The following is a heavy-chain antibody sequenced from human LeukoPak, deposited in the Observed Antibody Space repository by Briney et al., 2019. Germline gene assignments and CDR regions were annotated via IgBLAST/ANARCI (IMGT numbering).Heavy chain of an antibody. CDR2: IYTSGST. J-gene: IGHJ5*02. Sequence: SETLSLTCTVSGGSISSYYWSWIRQPAGKGLEWIGRIYTSGSTNYNPSLKSRVTVSVDTSKNQFSLKLSSVTAADTAVYYCARDIIRATSGYDLTDLYPWGQGTLVTVSS. CDR3: ARDIIRATSGYDLTDLYP. V-gene: IGHV4-4*07. CDR1: GGSISSYY. D-gene: IGHD5-12*01.